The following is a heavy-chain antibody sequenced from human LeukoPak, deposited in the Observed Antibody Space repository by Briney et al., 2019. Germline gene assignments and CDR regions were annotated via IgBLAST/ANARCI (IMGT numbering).Heavy chain of an antibody. CDR2: IYYSGST. V-gene: IGHV4-59*01. Sequence: PSETLSLNCTVPGGSISSYYWSWIRQPPGKGLEWIGYIYYSGSTNYNPSLKSRVTISVDTSKNQFSLKLSSVTAADTAVYYCAALWGVVPAAFDYWGQGTLVTVSS. CDR3: AALWGVVPAAFDY. CDR1: GGSISSYY. J-gene: IGHJ4*02. D-gene: IGHD2-2*01.